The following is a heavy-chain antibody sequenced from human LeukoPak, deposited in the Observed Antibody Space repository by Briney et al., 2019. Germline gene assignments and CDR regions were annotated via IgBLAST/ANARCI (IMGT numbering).Heavy chain of an antibody. V-gene: IGHV3-23*01. CDR3: AKHRGSSWYDAFDV. Sequence: GGSLRLSCAASGFTFTSYAMIWVRQAPGKGLEWVSAFGGTGSSTNYADSVKGRFTISRDNSKNTLYLQMNSLRAEDTAVYYCAKHRGSSWYDAFDVCGQGTMVTVSS. J-gene: IGHJ3*01. CDR1: GFTFTSYA. D-gene: IGHD6-13*01. CDR2: FGGTGSST.